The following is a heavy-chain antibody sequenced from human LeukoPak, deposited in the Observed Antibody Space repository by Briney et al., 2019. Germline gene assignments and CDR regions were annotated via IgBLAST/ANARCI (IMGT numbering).Heavy chain of an antibody. Sequence: PGGSLRLSCAASGFSFSSYWMHWVRQAPGEGLVWASRINSDGRSTTSADSVKGRFTISRDNAKNTLYLQMNSLRTEDTAVYYCARDQLYCSGGICYFDYWGQGTLVTVSS. CDR3: ARDQLYCSGGICYFDY. CDR1: GFSFSSYW. J-gene: IGHJ4*02. D-gene: IGHD2-15*01. CDR2: INSDGRST. V-gene: IGHV3-74*03.